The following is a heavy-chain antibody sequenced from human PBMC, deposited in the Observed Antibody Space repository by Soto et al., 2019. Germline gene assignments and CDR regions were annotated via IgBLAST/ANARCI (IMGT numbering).Heavy chain of an antibody. CDR2: ISSTSSYT. D-gene: IGHD2-2*01. J-gene: IGHJ6*02. CDR3: PRVHCSTTSCSYYYYYGMDV. V-gene: IGHV3-11*06. CDR1: GFTFSDYY. Sequence: GGSLRLSCAASGFTFSDYYMTWIRQAPGKXLECVSYISSTSSYTNYADSVKGRFTISRDNAKNSLYLQMNSLRAEDTAVYYCPRVHCSTTSCSYYYYYGMDVWGQGTTVTVSS.